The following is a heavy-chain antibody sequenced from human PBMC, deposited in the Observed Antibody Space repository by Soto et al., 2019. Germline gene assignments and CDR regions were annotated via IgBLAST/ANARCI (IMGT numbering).Heavy chain of an antibody. J-gene: IGHJ6*02. V-gene: IGHV3-21*01. CDR2: ISSSSSYI. Sequence: LEWVSSISSSSSYIYYADSVKGRFTISRDNAKNSLYLQMNSLRAEDTAVYYCARESYYNILTGYSHPYYYYGMDVWGQGTTVTVSS. D-gene: IGHD3-9*01. CDR3: ARESYYNILTGYSHPYYYYGMDV.